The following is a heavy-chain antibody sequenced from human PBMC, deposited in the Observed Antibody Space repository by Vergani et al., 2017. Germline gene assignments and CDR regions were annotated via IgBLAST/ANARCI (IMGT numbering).Heavy chain of an antibody. D-gene: IGHD6-19*01. Sequence: QLQLQESGPGLVKPSATLSLTCSVSGASIRSSNYYWGWIRQPPGMGLEWIGSTYYSGRTYYNPSLKSRVTISVDTSKNQFSLKLSSVTAADTAVYFCARHSTVEWLVKLGWIDPWGEGILVTVSS. CDR3: ARHSTVEWLVKLGWIDP. V-gene: IGHV4-39*01. CDR1: GASIRSSNYY. CDR2: TYYSGRT. J-gene: IGHJ5*02.